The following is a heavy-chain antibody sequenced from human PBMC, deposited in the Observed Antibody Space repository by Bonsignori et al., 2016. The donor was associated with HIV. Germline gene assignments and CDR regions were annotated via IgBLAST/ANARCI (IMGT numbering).Heavy chain of an antibody. CDR2: ISPHHGNT. J-gene: IGHJ4*02. CDR3: ARDWGGFGTKNPTRSFDS. Sequence: WVRQAPGQGLEWMGWISPHHGNTEYAQKFQGRVTMTTDTSTSTAYLELRSLTSDDTAVYYCARDWGGFGTKNPTRSFDSWGQGTLVTVSS. D-gene: IGHD2-8*01. V-gene: IGHV1-18*01.